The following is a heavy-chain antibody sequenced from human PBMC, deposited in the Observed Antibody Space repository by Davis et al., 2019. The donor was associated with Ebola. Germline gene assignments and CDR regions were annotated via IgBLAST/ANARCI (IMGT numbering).Heavy chain of an antibody. D-gene: IGHD1-26*01. CDR2: ISGTGGGT. J-gene: IGHJ3*02. CDR1: KFTFSRYA. Sequence: GGSLRLSCAATKFTFSRYAMSWVRQAPGKGPEWVSAISGTGGGTYYTDSVKGRFTISRDNSKNTLYLQMNGLRVEDTAIYYCAKDTSNIWFDIWGQGTNVSVSS. V-gene: IGHV3-23*01. CDR3: AKDTSNIWFDI.